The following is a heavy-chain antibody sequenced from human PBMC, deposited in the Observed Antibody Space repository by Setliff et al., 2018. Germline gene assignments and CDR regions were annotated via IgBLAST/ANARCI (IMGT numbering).Heavy chain of an antibody. CDR2: VSTFTGNT. D-gene: IGHD2-2*01. Sequence: ASVKVSCKASGYTFKSYGINWMRQAPGQGLEWMGWVSTFTGNTYYAHKLQDRVTMTTDTSTGTAYLELRSLTSNDTAVYYCSRLVRYCTTTSCQRLSGDEYWGQGTLVTVSS. J-gene: IGHJ4*02. V-gene: IGHV1-18*04. CDR1: GYTFKSYG. CDR3: SRLVRYCTTTSCQRLSGDEY.